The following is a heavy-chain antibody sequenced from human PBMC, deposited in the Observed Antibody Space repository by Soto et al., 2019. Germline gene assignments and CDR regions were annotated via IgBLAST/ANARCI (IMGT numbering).Heavy chain of an antibody. CDR1: GYTFTSYG. CDR3: ARDVFTTIFGVVITRNWFDP. J-gene: IGHJ5*02. V-gene: IGHV1-18*01. CDR2: INADNGNT. D-gene: IGHD3-3*01. Sequence: ASVKVSCEASGYTFTSYGISWVRQAPGQGLEWMGWINADNGNTKYSQKFQGRVTITTDTSASTAYMELSSLRSEDTAVYYCARDVFTTIFGVVITRNWFDPWGQGTLVTVSS.